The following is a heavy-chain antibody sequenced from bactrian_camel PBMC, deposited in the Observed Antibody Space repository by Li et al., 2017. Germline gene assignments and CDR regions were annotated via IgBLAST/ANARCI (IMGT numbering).Heavy chain of an antibody. CDR2: RDRDGHT. Sequence: VQLVESGGGSVQAGDSLRLSCAASGFTYSPRCMGWFRQAPEKEREGVAIRDRDGHTRYADSVKGRFTISKGNAKNTLYLRMNSLKPEDSAMYYCAKSGSGGCWSHDSFLWAWFLEDWGQGTQVTVS. V-gene: IGHV3S55*01. J-gene: IGHJ2*01. CDR1: GFTYSPRC. D-gene: IGHD6*01. CDR3: AKSGSGGCWSHDSFLWAWFLED.